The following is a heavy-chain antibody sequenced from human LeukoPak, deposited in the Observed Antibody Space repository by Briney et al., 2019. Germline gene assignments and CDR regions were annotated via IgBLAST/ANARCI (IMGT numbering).Heavy chain of an antibody. V-gene: IGHV3-30*18. Sequence: GGSLRLSCAASGFTFSSYGMHWVRQAPGKGLEWVAVISYVGSNKYYADSVKRRFNNSRDHYKNTILLQINHLKAEDQAVYYLAKVDPERRVSWHYYYYYGMDVWGQGTTVTVSS. D-gene: IGHD1-1*01. CDR3: AKVDPERRVSWHYYYYYGMDV. J-gene: IGHJ6*02. CDR1: GFTFSSYG. CDR2: ISYVGSNK.